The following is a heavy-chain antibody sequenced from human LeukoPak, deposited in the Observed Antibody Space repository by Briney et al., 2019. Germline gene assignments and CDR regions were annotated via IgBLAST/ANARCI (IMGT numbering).Heavy chain of an antibody. CDR1: GYSFATYW. D-gene: IGHD3-22*01. V-gene: IGHV5-51*01. CDR3: VRRGNSVYYYAFDD. CDR2: ISPGDSDT. J-gene: IGHJ4*02. Sequence: GESLKISCKASGYSFATYWIGWVRQMPGQGLEWMGIISPGDSDTRYSPSFQGQVTISVDKSISTAYLQWTSVKASDTAMYYCVRRGNSVYYYAFDDWGQGTLVTVSS.